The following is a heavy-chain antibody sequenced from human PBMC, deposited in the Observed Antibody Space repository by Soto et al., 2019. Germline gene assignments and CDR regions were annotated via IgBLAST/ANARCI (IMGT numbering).Heavy chain of an antibody. Sequence: SETLSLTCTVSGGSISSYYWSWIRQPPGKGLEWIGYIYYSGSTNYNPSLKSRVTISVDTSKNQFSLKLSSVTAADTAVYYCARQGGRVYSAMAPFDYWGQGTLVTVSS. J-gene: IGHJ4*02. CDR3: ARQGGRVYSAMAPFDY. V-gene: IGHV4-59*08. D-gene: IGHD5-18*01. CDR2: IYYSGST. CDR1: GGSISSYY.